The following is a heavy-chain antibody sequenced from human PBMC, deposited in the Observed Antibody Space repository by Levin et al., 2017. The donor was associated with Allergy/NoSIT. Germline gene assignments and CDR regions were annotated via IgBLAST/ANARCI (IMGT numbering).Heavy chain of an antibody. CDR2: MNPNSGNT. CDR1: GYTFTSYD. Sequence: ASVKVSCKASGYTFTSYDINWVRQATGQGLEWMGWMNPNSGNTGYAQKFQGRVTMTRNTSISTAYMELSSLRSEDTAVYYCARTLGPHCSSTSCYYDYWGQGTLVTVSS. V-gene: IGHV1-8*01. J-gene: IGHJ4*02. D-gene: IGHD2-2*01. CDR3: ARTLGPHCSSTSCYYDY.